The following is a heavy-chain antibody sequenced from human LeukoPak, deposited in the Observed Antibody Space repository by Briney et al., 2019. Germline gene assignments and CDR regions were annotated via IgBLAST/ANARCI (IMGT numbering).Heavy chain of an antibody. Sequence: SETFSLTCTVSGDSISSPYWGWIRHPPGRGLEWIGYVYYTGSTNYNPSPKNRVTTAVDTSKNQFSLKLSSVTAADTAVYYCARRSQENRVTTAKNWFDPWGQGTQGPVSS. J-gene: IGHJ5*01. D-gene: IGHD4-17*01. CDR3: ARRSQENRVTTAKNWFDP. CDR2: VYYTGST. V-gene: IGHV4-59*08. CDR1: GDSISSPY.